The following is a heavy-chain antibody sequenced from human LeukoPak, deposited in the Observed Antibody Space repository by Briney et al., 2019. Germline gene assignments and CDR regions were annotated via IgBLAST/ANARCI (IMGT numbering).Heavy chain of an antibody. J-gene: IGHJ6*03. V-gene: IGHV1-2*02. CDR2: INPNSGGT. CDR3: ARVGFWSGRPDFYYYYYMDV. D-gene: IGHD3-3*01. CDR1: GYTFTGYY. Sequence: ASVKVSCKASGYTFTGYYMHWVRQAPGQGLEWMGWINPNSGGTNYAQKFQGRVTMTRDTSISTAYMELSRLRSDDTAVYYCARVGFWSGRPDFYYYYYMDVWGKGTTVTVSS.